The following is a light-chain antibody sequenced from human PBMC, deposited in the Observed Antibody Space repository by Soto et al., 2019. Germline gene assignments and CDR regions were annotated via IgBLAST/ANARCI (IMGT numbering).Light chain of an antibody. CDR1: SIDVGGYNY. Sequence: QSALTQPRSVSGSPGQSVTISCTGTSIDVGGYNYVSWYQQHPGKAPKLMIYDVSKRPSGVPDRFSGSKSGNTASLTISGPQAEDEADYYCCSYAGSYTWVFGGGTKLTVL. CDR2: DVS. J-gene: IGLJ3*02. V-gene: IGLV2-11*01. CDR3: CSYAGSYTWV.